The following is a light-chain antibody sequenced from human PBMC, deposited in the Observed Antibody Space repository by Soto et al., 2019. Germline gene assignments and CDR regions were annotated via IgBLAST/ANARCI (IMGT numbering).Light chain of an antibody. CDR3: QEGSTLIT. J-gene: IGKJ4*01. Sequence: IQKTLSPYSLSTSVGDRVSITWPRSQGVNTYFNWYQQRPGKAPKLLIYGASSLPSGVPSRFGGSGSGTYFTLTISRQPHEDLANYYCQEGSTLITFGGGTILDI. CDR2: GAS. CDR1: QGVNTY. V-gene: IGKV1-39*01.